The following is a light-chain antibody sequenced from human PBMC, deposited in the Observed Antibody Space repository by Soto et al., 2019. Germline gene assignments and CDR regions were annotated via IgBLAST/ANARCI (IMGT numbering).Light chain of an antibody. J-gene: IGKJ5*01. CDR3: LHSHTTPLT. CDR2: GAS. CDR1: QNIKNY. Sequence: DVQMTHSPSSLSASVGARVTITCRACQNIKNYLSWYQQKPAKAPRVVIFGASLLQSGVPSTFSASGSWTTFILTTSSLLPHEVATDYCLHSHTTPLTFGQGTRLDI. V-gene: IGKV1-39*01.